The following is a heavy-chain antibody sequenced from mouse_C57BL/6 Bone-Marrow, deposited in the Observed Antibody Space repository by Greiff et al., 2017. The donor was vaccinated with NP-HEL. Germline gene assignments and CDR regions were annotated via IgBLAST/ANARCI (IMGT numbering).Heavy chain of an antibody. CDR2: IRLKSDNYAT. Sequence: EVHLVESGGGLVQPGGSMKLSCVASGFTFSNYWMNWVRQSPEKGLEWVAQIRLKSDNYATHYAESVNGRFTISRDDSKSSVYLQMNNLRAEDTGIYYCTGAYYGYFDYWGQGTTLTVSS. CDR1: GFTFSNYW. CDR3: TGAYYGYFDY. V-gene: IGHV6-3*01. J-gene: IGHJ2*01. D-gene: IGHD2-10*01.